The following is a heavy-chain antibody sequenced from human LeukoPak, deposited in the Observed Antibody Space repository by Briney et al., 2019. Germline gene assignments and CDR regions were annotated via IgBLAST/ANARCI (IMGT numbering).Heavy chain of an antibody. CDR3: AREEYRSYYYYYMDV. D-gene: IGHD1-1*01. CDR2: ISSSSSYI. J-gene: IGHJ6*03. CDR1: GFTFSSYS. V-gene: IGHV3-21*01. Sequence: GGSLRLSCAASGFTFSSYSMNWVRQAPGKGLEWVSSISSSSSYIYYADSVKGRFTISRDNAKNSLYLQMNSLRAEDTAVYYCAREEYRSYYYYYMDVWGKGTTVTISS.